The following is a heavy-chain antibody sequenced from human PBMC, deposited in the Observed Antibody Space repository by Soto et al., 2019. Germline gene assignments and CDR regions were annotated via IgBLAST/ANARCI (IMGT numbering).Heavy chain of an antibody. CDR3: ARGGGSYYGHAFDY. CDR2: INAGNGNT. Sequence: QVQLVQSGAEVKKPGASVKVSCKASGYTFTSYAMHWVRQAPGQRLEWMGWINAGNGNTKYSQKFQGRVTITRDTSASTDYMGLSRLRSEVTAVYYCARGGGSYYGHAFDYWGQGTLVTVSS. D-gene: IGHD1-26*01. V-gene: IGHV1-3*01. J-gene: IGHJ4*02. CDR1: GYTFTSYA.